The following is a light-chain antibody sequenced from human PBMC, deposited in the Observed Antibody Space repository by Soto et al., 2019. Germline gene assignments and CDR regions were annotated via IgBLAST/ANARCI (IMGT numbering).Light chain of an antibody. Sequence: NFMLTQPHSVSESPGKTVTISCTRSSGSIASNYVQWYQQRPGSSPTTVIYEDNQRPSGVPDRFSGSIDSSSNSASLTISGMTTEGEADYFCQFYDSDNQVFGGGTKLTVL. J-gene: IGLJ3*02. CDR1: SGSIASNY. V-gene: IGLV6-57*01. CDR3: QFYDSDNQV. CDR2: EDN.